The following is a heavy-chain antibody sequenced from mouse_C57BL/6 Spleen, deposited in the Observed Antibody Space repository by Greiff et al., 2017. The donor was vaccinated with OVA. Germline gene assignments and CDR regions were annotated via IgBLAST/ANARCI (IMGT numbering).Heavy chain of an antibody. CDR1: GYTFTGYW. Sequence: VQLQQPGAELVKPGASVKLSCKASGYTFTGYWMHWVKQRPGQGLEWIGMIHPNSGSTNYNEKFKSKATLTVDKSSSTAYMQLSSLTSEDSAVYYCARGITAVVATNYWYFDVWGTGTTVTVSS. J-gene: IGHJ1*03. CDR2: IHPNSGST. CDR3: ARGITAVVATNYWYFDV. V-gene: IGHV1-64*01. D-gene: IGHD1-1*01.